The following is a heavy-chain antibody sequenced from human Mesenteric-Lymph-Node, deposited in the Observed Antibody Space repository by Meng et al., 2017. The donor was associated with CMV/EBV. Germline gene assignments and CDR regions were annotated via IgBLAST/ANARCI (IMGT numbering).Heavy chain of an antibody. CDR2: FNPYSSGT. V-gene: IGHV1-2*02. Sequence: ASVKVSCKASGYTFTGYYIHWVRQAPGQGLEWMGWFNPYSSGTNYAQKFQGRVTMTGATSISTAYMELSRLRSEDTAVYYCATVLNYSNNWFDPWGQGTLVTVSS. CDR1: GYTFTGYY. J-gene: IGHJ5*02. CDR3: ATVLNYSNNWFDP. D-gene: IGHD1-7*01.